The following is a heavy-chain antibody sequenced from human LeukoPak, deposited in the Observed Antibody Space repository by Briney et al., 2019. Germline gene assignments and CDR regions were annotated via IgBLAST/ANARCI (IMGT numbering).Heavy chain of an antibody. CDR1: GGTFSSYA. CDR2: IIPILGIA. J-gene: IGHJ4*02. CDR3: ARDTGFRYYFDY. V-gene: IGHV1-69*04. Sequence: ASVKVSCKASGGTFSSYAISWVRQAPGQGLEWMGRIIPILGIANYAQKFQGRVTITADKSTSTAYMELSSLRSEDTAVYYCARDTGFRYYFDYWGQGTLVTVSS. D-gene: IGHD3-9*01.